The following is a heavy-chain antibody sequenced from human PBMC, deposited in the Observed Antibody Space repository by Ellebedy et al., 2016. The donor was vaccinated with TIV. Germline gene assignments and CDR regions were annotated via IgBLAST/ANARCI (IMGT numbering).Heavy chain of an antibody. CDR3: AKDRFSSAWYGGYFDY. CDR2: IGGSGDSP. Sequence: PGGSLRLSCAASGFTFSSYAMSWVRQAPGKGLEWVSAIGGSGDSPHYADSVKGRFTISRDTSKNTLYLKMNSLRAQGTAVYYCAKDRFSSAWYGGYFDYWGQGTLVTVSS. D-gene: IGHD6-19*01. J-gene: IGHJ4*02. CDR1: GFTFSSYA. V-gene: IGHV3-23*01.